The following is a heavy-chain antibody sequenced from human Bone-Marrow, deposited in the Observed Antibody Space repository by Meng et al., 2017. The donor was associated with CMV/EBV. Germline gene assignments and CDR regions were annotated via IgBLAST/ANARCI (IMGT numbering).Heavy chain of an antibody. V-gene: IGHV3-15*01. Sequence: GGSLGLSCAASGFTFSNAWLSWVRQAPGKGLEWVGRIKSKTDGGTTDYAAPVKGRFTISRDDSKNTLYLQMNSLKTEDTAVYYCTTDYYYDSSGYYPTGDGMDVWGQGTTVTVSS. CDR3: TTDYYYDSSGYYPTGDGMDV. CDR1: GFTFSNAW. CDR2: IKSKTDGGTT. J-gene: IGHJ6*02. D-gene: IGHD3-22*01.